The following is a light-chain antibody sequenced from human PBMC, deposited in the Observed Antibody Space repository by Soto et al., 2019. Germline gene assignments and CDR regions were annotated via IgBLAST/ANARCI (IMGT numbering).Light chain of an antibody. CDR3: SSYAGSNNFGV. J-gene: IGLJ2*01. CDR1: SSDVGDYNY. Sequence: QSALTQPPSASGSPGQSVTISCTGTSSDVGDYNYVSWYQHHPGKAPKLMIYEVSKRPSGVPDRFSGSKSGNTASLTVSGFQAEDEADYYCSSYAGSNNFGVFGGGTKLTVL. CDR2: EVS. V-gene: IGLV2-8*01.